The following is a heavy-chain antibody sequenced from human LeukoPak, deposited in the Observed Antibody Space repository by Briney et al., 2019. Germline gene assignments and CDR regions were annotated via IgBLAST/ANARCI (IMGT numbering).Heavy chain of an antibody. CDR1: GFTFSNYF. J-gene: IGHJ6*03. V-gene: IGHV3-7*03. CDR2: IKQDGSER. D-gene: IGHD4-11*01. CDR3: AKDGVTTDYYYYMDV. Sequence: GGSLRLSCAASGFTFSNYFMSWVREAPGKGLEWVAIIKQDGSERYYVDSVKGRFTISRDNSKNSLYLQMNSLRTEDTALYYCAKDGVTTDYYYYMDVWGKGTTVTVSS.